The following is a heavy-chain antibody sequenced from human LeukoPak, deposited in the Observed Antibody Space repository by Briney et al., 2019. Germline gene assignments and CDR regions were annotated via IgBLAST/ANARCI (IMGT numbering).Heavy chain of an antibody. V-gene: IGHV4-34*01. CDR3: ARAIGSRGSWYLGY. Sequence: KPSETLSLTCAVYGGSFSGYYWSWIRQPPGKGLEWIGEINHSGSTNYNPSLKSRVTISVDTSKNQFSLKLSSVTAADTAVYYCARAIGSRGSWYLGYWGQGTLVTVSS. J-gene: IGHJ4*02. D-gene: IGHD6-13*01. CDR1: GGSFSGYY. CDR2: INHSGST.